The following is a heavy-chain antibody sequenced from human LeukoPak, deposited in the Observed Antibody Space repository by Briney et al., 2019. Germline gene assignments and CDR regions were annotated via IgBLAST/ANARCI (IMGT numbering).Heavy chain of an antibody. CDR1: GFTFSSYS. V-gene: IGHV3-21*01. CDR3: VRGDYYGMDV. J-gene: IGHJ6*02. CDR2: ISSSSSYI. Sequence: GGSLRLSCAASGFTFSSYSMNWVRQAPGKGLEWVSSISSSSSYIYYADSVKGRFTISRDNAKNTLYLQLDSLRAEDTAVYYCVRGDYYGMDVWGQGTTVTVSS.